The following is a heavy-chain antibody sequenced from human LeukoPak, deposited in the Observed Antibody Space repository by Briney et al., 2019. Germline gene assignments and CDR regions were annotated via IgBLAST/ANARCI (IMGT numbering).Heavy chain of an antibody. CDR3: ARGKFLEWLSNNWFDP. V-gene: IGHV4-34*01. D-gene: IGHD3-3*01. CDR2: INHSGST. CDR1: GGSFSGYY. J-gene: IGHJ5*02. Sequence: SETLSLTCAVYGGSFSGYYWSWIRQPPGKGLEWIGEINHSGSTNYNPSLKSRVTISVDTSKNQFSLKLSSVTAADTAVYYCARGKFLEWLSNNWFDPWGQGTLVTVSS.